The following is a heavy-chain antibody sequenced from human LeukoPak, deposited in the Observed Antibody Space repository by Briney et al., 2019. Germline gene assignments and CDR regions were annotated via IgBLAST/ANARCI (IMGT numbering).Heavy chain of an antibody. V-gene: IGHV1-46*01. CDR1: GFAFSTYN. CDR2: INPSGGST. Sequence: PGGSLRLSCAASGFAFSTYNMHWVRQAPGQGLEWMGIINPSGGSTSYTQKFQGRVTMTRDTSTSTVYMELSSLRSEDTAVYYCAREGFPPKISDFWSGLGPYYYYGMDVWGQGTKVTVSS. CDR3: AREGFPPKISDFWSGLGPYYYYGMDV. J-gene: IGHJ6*02. D-gene: IGHD3-3*01.